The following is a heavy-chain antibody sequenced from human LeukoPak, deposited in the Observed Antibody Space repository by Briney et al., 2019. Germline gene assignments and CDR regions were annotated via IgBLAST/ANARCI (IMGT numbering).Heavy chain of an antibody. J-gene: IGHJ5*02. CDR1: GYTFTNYG. Sequence: GASVKVSCKASGYTFTNYGISWVRQAPGQGLEWMGWISAYNGNTNYAQKLQGRVTMTTDTSTSTAYMELRSLKSDDTAVYYCTRDLPQDYGDYGGNWFDPWGQGTLVTVSS. V-gene: IGHV1-18*01. CDR2: ISAYNGNT. D-gene: IGHD4-17*01. CDR3: TRDLPQDYGDYGGNWFDP.